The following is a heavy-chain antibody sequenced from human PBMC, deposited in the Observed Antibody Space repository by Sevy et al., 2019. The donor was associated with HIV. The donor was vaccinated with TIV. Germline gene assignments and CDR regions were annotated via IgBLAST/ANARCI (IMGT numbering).Heavy chain of an antibody. CDR2: VSWNSRNI. Sequence: GGSLRLSCAASGFPFNDHAMHWVRQVPGKGLEWVSGVSWNSRNIGYADSVKGRFTISRDNAMHFRYLEMNSLRPEDTVFYYCAKEINQGCDGFNCTSYYYYCYGLDVWGQGTTVTVSS. V-gene: IGHV3-9*01. J-gene: IGHJ6*02. D-gene: IGHD2-21*01. CDR1: GFPFNDHA. CDR3: AKEINQGCDGFNCTSYYYYCYGLDV.